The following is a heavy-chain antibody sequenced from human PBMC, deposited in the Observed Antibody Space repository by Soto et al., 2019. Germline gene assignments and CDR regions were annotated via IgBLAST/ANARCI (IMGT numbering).Heavy chain of an antibody. CDR3: PRVPDF. V-gene: IGHV4-59*12. J-gene: IGHJ6*02. CDR2: VYNGATT. CDR1: GGSISSYY. Sequence: SETLSLTCIVSGGSISSYYWTWTRQPPGKGLEWIGCVYNGATTSYNPSLKSRVTISVDTSKNQFSLKLSSVTVADTAVYYCPRVPDFWSQGTS.